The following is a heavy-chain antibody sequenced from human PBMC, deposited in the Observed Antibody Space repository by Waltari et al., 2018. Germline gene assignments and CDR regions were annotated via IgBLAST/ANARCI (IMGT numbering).Heavy chain of an antibody. CDR1: GFTLSNYW. CDR2: IKPDGSQT. J-gene: IGHJ4*02. CDR3: ARDPARRADY. Sequence: EVQLVESGGGLVQPGGSLRLSCVASGFTLSNYWMHWVRQAPGKGMEWVAHIKPDGSQTDYVDSVKGRVAISRDNARNSLYLQMNSLRADDTAIYYCARDPARRADYWGQGTLVTVSS. V-gene: IGHV3-7*01.